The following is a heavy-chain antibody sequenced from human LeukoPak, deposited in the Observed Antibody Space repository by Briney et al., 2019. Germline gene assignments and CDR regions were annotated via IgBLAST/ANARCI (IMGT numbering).Heavy chain of an antibody. Sequence: AASVKVSCKASGGTFSSYAISWVRQAPGQGLEWMGGIIPIFGTANYAQKFQGRVTITADKSTSTAYMELSSLRSEDTAVYYCARSPPTTLGIAVAGNGGWLNYWGQGTLVTVSS. D-gene: IGHD6-19*01. CDR1: GGTFSSYA. CDR2: IIPIFGTA. CDR3: ARSPPTTLGIAVAGNGGWLNY. J-gene: IGHJ4*02. V-gene: IGHV1-69*06.